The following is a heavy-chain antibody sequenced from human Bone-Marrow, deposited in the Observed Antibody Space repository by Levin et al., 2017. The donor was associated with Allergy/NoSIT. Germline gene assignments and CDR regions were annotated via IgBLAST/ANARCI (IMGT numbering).Heavy chain of an antibody. CDR2: ISGNDDST. CDR1: GFTFSSYA. J-gene: IGHJ4*02. Sequence: GGSLRLSCAASGFTFSSYAMSWVRQAPGKGLEWVSAISGNDDSTYYADSVKGRFTVSRDSSKNTLYLQMNSLRADDTAIYYCATRNPYGDYLSPFDYWGQGTLVTVSS. V-gene: IGHV3-23*01. D-gene: IGHD4-17*01. CDR3: ATRNPYGDYLSPFDY.